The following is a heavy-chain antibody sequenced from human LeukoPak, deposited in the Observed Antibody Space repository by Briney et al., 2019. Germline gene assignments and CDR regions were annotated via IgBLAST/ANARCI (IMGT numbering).Heavy chain of an antibody. D-gene: IGHD3-22*01. CDR2: IYHSGST. V-gene: IGHV4-59*01. Sequence: PSETLSLTCTVSGGSITSNYWSWIRQPPGKGLEWIGYIYHSGSTNYNPSLKSRVTISVDTSKNQFSLKLSSVTAADTAVYYCARGGYYSYFDYWGQGTLVTVSS. J-gene: IGHJ4*02. CDR1: GGSITSNY. CDR3: ARGGYYSYFDY.